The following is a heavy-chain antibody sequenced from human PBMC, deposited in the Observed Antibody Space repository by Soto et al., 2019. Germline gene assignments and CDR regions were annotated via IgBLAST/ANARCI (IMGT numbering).Heavy chain of an antibody. V-gene: IGHV4-30-4*01. CDR2: IYYSGST. D-gene: IGHD1-26*01. CDR1: GGSISSGDYY. Sequence: SETLSLTCTVSGGSISSGDYYWSWIRQPPGKGLEWIGYIYYSGSTYYNPSLKSRVTISVDTSKNQFSLQLSSVTAADTAVYYCARVSGVGYYYYGMDVWGQGTTVTVSS. J-gene: IGHJ6*02. CDR3: ARVSGVGYYYYGMDV.